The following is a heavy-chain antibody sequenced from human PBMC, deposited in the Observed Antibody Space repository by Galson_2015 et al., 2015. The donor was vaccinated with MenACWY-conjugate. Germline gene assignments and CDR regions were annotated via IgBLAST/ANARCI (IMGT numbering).Heavy chain of an antibody. CDR3: ASCDCSGSTSKPPCRIFDY. V-gene: IGHV5-51*01. Sequence: QSGAEVKKPGESLKISCTGSGYSFTSYWIGWVRQMPGKGLEWMGIIYPGDSDTRYSPSFQGQVTISADKSISTAYLQWSSLKASDAAKYYCASCDCSGSTSKPPCRIFDYWRHGTLVTASS. J-gene: IGHJ4*03. CDR2: IYPGDSDT. CDR1: GYSFTSYW. D-gene: IGHD2-15*01.